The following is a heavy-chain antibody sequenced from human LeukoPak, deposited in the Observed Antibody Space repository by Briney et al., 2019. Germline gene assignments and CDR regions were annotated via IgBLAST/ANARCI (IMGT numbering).Heavy chain of an antibody. J-gene: IGHJ4*02. CDR2: IWYDGSNK. V-gene: IGHV3-33*01. CDR3: ARVGYCSSTSCPFDY. D-gene: IGHD2-2*03. Sequence: RSLRLSCAASGFTFSSYGMHWVRRAPGKGVEWVAVIWYDGSNKYYADSVKGRFTISRDNSKNTLYLQMNSLRAEDTAVYYCARVGYCSSTSCPFDYWGQGTLVTVSS. CDR1: GFTFSSYG.